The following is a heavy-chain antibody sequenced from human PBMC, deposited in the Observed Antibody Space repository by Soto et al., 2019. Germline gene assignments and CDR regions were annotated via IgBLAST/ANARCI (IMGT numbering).Heavy chain of an antibody. CDR2: ISGSGST. V-gene: IGHV3-23*01. CDR3: AKEKDYDYVWGSYRYTSDY. D-gene: IGHD3-16*02. J-gene: IGHJ4*02. CDR1: GFTFSSYA. Sequence: GGSLRLSCAASGFTFSSYAMSWVRQAPGKGLEWVSAISGSGSTFYADSVKGRFTISRDNSKNTLYLQMNSLRAEDTAVYYCAKEKDYDYVWGSYRYTSDYWGQGTLVTVSS.